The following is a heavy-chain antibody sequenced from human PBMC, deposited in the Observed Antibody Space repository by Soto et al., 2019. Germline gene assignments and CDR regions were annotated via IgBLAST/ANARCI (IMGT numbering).Heavy chain of an antibody. V-gene: IGHV3-11*01. J-gene: IGHJ3*02. Sequence: PGGSLRLSCAASVFTFSDYYMSWIRQAPGKGLEWVSYISSSGSTIYYANSVKGRFTISRDNAKNSLYLQMNSLRAEDTAVYYCARERIDTITIFGVDPDAFDIWGQGTMVTV. D-gene: IGHD3-3*01. CDR3: ARERIDTITIFGVDPDAFDI. CDR1: VFTFSDYY. CDR2: ISSSGSTI.